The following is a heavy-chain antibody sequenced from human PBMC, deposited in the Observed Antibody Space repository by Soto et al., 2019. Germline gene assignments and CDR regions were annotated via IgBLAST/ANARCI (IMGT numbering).Heavy chain of an antibody. J-gene: IGHJ6*02. V-gene: IGHV3-30*17. Sequence: QEKLVESGGGVVQPGGSLRLSCEASGFMFSSYALHWVRQAPGKGLEWLAIISYDGGNTYYADSVKGRFTISRDGSRYTVYLEMDSLRPEDTGLYYCARDPRPSGYDRHMDVWGQGTTVTVS. D-gene: IGHD5-12*01. CDR3: ARDPRPSGYDRHMDV. CDR2: ISYDGGNT. CDR1: GFMFSSYA.